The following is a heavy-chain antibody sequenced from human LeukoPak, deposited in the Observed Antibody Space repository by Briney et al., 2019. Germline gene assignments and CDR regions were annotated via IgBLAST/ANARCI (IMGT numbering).Heavy chain of an antibody. CDR3: GKVGGGNGGFDY. D-gene: IGHD4-23*01. J-gene: IGHJ4*02. CDR1: GFIFSTSA. CDR2: ISYDGSKK. V-gene: IGHV3-30*18. Sequence: GGSLRLSCAASGFIFSTSAMHWVRQAPGKGLEWVAVISYDGSKKYYAESVKGRFTISRDNSKNTLYLQVNSLRAEDTAVYYCGKVGGGNGGFDYGAQEPLVTVSS.